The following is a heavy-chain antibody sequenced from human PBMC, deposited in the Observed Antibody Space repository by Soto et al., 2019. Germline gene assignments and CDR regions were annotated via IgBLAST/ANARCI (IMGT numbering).Heavy chain of an antibody. CDR1: GFTFSSYA. CDR3: AREQQLVPRGGFFDY. D-gene: IGHD6-13*01. CDR2: ISYDGSNK. Sequence: QVQLVESGGGVVQPGRSLRLSCAASGFTFSSYAMHWVRQAPGKGLEWVAVISYDGSNKYYADSVKGRFTISRDNSKNTLYLQMNSLRAEDTAVYYCAREQQLVPRGGFFDYWGQGTLVTVSS. V-gene: IGHV3-30-3*01. J-gene: IGHJ4*02.